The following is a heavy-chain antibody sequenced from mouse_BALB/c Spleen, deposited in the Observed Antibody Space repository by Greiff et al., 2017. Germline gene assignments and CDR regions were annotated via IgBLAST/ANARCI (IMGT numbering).Heavy chain of an antibody. J-gene: IGHJ2*01. CDR1: GFTFSSFG. CDR2: ISSGSSTI. V-gene: IGHV5-17*02. Sequence: EVQRVESGGGLVQPGGSRKLSCAASGFTFSSFGMHWVRQAPEKGLEWVAYISSGSSTIYYADTVKGRFTISRDNPKNTLFLQMTSLRSEDTAMYYCAREEGDYWGQGTTLTVSS. CDR3: AREEGDY.